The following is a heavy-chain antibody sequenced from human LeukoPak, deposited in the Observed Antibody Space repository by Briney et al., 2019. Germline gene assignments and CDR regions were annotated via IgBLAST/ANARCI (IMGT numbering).Heavy chain of an antibody. CDR3: ARDRSYDSSGYYYLLRVDGLDN. CDR1: GFSFSDHA. CDR2: IRFDGTTT. Sequence: GGSLRLSCGASGFSFSDHAMHWVRQAPGKGLEWVAFIRFDGTTTDYTDSVKGRFTISRDNSKNTLYLQMNSLRAEDTAVYSCARDRSYDSSGYYYLLRVDGLDNWGQGTLVTVSS. D-gene: IGHD3-22*01. V-gene: IGHV3-30*02. J-gene: IGHJ4*02.